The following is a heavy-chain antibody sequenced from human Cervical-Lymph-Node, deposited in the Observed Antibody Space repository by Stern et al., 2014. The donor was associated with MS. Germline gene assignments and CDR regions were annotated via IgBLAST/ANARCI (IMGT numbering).Heavy chain of an antibody. CDR3: TVGVWNL. V-gene: IGHV3-49*03. CDR1: GLTFRKYG. J-gene: IGHJ5*02. D-gene: IGHD1-26*01. Sequence: EVQLEESGGGLVQPGRSLRLSCTTSGLTFRKYGMNWFRQTPGKGLQWVGVIRSEIYGGTTEYAAFVKDRFIISRDDSKNITYLQMNSLKNEDTAVYYCTVGVWNLWGQGTLVTVSS. CDR2: IRSEIYGGTT.